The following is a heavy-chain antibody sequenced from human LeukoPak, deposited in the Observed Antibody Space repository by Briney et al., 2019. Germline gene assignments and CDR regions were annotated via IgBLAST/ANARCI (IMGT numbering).Heavy chain of an antibody. V-gene: IGHV3-23*01. J-gene: IGHJ4*02. CDR2: LTGSGGGT. CDR1: GFTFSSSA. Sequence: GGSLRLSCAASGFTFSSSAMSWVRQAPGKGLEWVSALTGSGGGTYYADSVKGRFTISRDNSKNTMYLQMNSLRAEGTAVYYCAKEAVEYFDYWGQGNLVTVSS. CDR3: AKEAVEYFDY.